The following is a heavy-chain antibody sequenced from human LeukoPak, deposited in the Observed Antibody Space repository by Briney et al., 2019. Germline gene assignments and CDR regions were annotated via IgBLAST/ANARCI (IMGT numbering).Heavy chain of an antibody. D-gene: IGHD6-19*01. CDR2: ITSKPNSYET. Sequence: GGSLRLSCAAPGFTLSGSAMHWVRQASGKGPEWVGRITSKPNSYETVYAASMNGRFTISRDDSKNTAYLQMNSLKTEDTAVYYCAGGRGWYSPDYWGQGTLVTVSS. CDR1: GFTLSGSA. V-gene: IGHV3-73*01. CDR3: AGGRGWYSPDY. J-gene: IGHJ4*02.